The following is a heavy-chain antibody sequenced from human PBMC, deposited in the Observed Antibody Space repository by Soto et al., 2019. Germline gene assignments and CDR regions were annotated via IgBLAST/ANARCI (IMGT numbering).Heavy chain of an antibody. CDR2: ITGGGGST. CDR1: GFTFSNYA. CDR3: ARDSSAWSNWFAP. Sequence: EVQLLESGGGLVQPGGSLRLSCAASGFTFSNYAMYWVRQAPGKGLEWVSAITGGGGSTHYADSVKGRFTISRDNSKNTLFLKRNTRRAGDTAIYYCARDSSAWSNWFAPWAQGPLVTVSS. J-gene: IGHJ5*02. D-gene: IGHD6-19*01. V-gene: IGHV3-23*01.